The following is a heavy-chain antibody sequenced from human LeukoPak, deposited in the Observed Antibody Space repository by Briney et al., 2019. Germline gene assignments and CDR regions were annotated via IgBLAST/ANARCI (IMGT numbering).Heavy chain of an antibody. J-gene: IGHJ4*02. V-gene: IGHV3-23*01. CDR2: ISGSGGST. Sequence: GGSLRLSCAASGFTFGSYAMSWVRQAPGKGLEWVSAISGSGGSTYYADSVKGRFTISRDNSKNTLYLQMNSLRAEDTAVYYCAKDMFYYDSSGYYGYWGQGTLVTVSS. CDR3: AKDMFYYDSSGYYGY. D-gene: IGHD3-22*01. CDR1: GFTFGSYA.